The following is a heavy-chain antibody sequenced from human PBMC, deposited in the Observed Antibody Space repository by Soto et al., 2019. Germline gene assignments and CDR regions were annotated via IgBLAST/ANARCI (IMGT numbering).Heavy chain of an antibody. CDR2: IYHSGST. CDR3: ARDDHIVVVPTSLGAMDV. CDR1: GGSISSNKW. D-gene: IGHD2-2*01. J-gene: IGHJ6*02. Sequence: QVQLQESGPGLVKPSETPSLTCAVYGGSISSNKWWSWVRQPPGKGLEWIGEIYHSGSTNYNPSLKSRVTISLDKSKNQFSLKLTSVTAADSAVYYCARDDHIVVVPTSLGAMDVWGQGTTVTVSS. V-gene: IGHV4-4*02.